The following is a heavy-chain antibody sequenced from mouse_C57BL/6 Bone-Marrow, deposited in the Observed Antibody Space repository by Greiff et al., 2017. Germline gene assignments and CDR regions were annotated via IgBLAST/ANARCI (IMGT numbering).Heavy chain of an antibody. CDR2: IDPSDSYT. J-gene: IGHJ3*01. V-gene: IGHV1-69*01. CDR1: GYTFTSYW. D-gene: IGHD2-13*01. CDR3: ERGEVKGFAY. Sequence: QVQLQQPGAELVMPGASVKLSCKASGYTFTSYWMHWVKQRPGQGLEWIGEIDPSDSYTNYNQKFKGKSTLTVDKSSSTAYMQLSSLTSEDSAGYYCERGEVKGFAYWGQGTLVTVSA.